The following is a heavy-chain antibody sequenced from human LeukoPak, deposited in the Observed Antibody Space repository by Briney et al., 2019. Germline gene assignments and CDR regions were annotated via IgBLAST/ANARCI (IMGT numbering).Heavy chain of an antibody. D-gene: IGHD3-22*01. V-gene: IGHV3-23*01. CDR2: ISGSGDRT. J-gene: IGHJ4*02. CDR3: ARDPYYYDSSGYPLRGLYFDY. Sequence: GGSLRLSCAASGFTFSSYSMNWVRQAPGKRLEWVSAISGSGDRTYYADSVKGRFTISRDNSKNTLYLQMNSLRAEDTAVYYCARDPYYYDSSGYPLRGLYFDYWGQGALVTVSS. CDR1: GFTFSSYS.